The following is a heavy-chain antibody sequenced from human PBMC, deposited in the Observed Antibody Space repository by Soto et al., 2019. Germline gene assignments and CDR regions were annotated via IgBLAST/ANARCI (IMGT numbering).Heavy chain of an antibody. Sequence: QVQLVQSGAEVKKPGSSVKVSCKASGGTFSSYTISSVRQAPGQGLEWMGRIIPILGIANYAQKFQGRVTITADKSTSTAYMELSSLRSEDTAVYYCAREPRGQQLVTDWGQGTLVTVSS. D-gene: IGHD6-13*01. CDR3: AREPRGQQLVTD. CDR1: GGTFSSYT. CDR2: IIPILGIA. J-gene: IGHJ4*02. V-gene: IGHV1-69*08.